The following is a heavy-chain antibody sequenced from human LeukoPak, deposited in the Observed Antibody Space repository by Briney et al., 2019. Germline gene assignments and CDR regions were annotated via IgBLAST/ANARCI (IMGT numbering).Heavy chain of an antibody. D-gene: IGHD2-2*01. Sequence: PSETLSLTCTVSGGSISSSSYYWGWIRQPPGKGLEWIGSIYYSGSTYYNPSLKSRVTISVDTSKNQFSLKLSSVTAADTAVYYCARDLGYCSSTSCWLNYYYYYMVVWGKGTTVTVSS. CDR1: GGSISSSSYY. CDR3: ARDLGYCSSTSCWLNYYYYYMVV. J-gene: IGHJ6*03. V-gene: IGHV4-39*07. CDR2: IYYSGST.